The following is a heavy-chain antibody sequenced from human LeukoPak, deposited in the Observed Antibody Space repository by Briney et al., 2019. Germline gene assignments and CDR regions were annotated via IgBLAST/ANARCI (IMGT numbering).Heavy chain of an antibody. V-gene: IGHV3-20*04. J-gene: IGHJ4*02. CDR2: INWNGGST. Sequence: GGSLRLSCAASGFTFDDYGMSWVRQAPGKGLEWVSGINWNGGSTGYADSVKGRFTISRDNSKNTLYLQMNSLRAEDTAVYYCAKFSSSWYVASCDYWGQGTLVTVSS. CDR1: GFTFDDYG. CDR3: AKFSSSWYVASCDY. D-gene: IGHD6-13*01.